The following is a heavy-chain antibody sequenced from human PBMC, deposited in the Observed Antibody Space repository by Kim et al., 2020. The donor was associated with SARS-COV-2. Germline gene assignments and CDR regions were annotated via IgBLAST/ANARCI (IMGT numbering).Heavy chain of an antibody. CDR3: AKDGSSSSGWYGRNYYYGMDV. D-gene: IGHD6-19*01. V-gene: IGHV3-23*01. CDR2: ISGSGGST. Sequence: GGSLRLSCAASGFTFSSYAMSWVRQAPGKGLEWVSAISGSGGSTYYADSVKGRFTISRDNSKNTLYLQMNSLRAEDTAVYYCAKDGSSSSGWYGRNYYYGMDVWGQGTTVTVSS. J-gene: IGHJ6*02. CDR1: GFTFSSYA.